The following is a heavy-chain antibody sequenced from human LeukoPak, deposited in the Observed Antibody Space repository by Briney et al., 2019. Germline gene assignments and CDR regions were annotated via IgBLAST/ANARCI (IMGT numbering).Heavy chain of an antibody. J-gene: IGHJ4*02. V-gene: IGHV4-39*07. CDR3: ARGTYYHDSSGYLLALQIDY. CDR1: GGSINSSSYY. D-gene: IGHD3-22*01. Sequence: SEALSLTCTVSGGSINSSSYYWGWIRQPPGKGLEWIGSIYYSGSTYYNPSLKSRVTISVGTSKNQFSLKLSSVTAADTAVYYCARGTYYHDSSGYLLALQIDYWGQGTLVTVPS. CDR2: IYYSGST.